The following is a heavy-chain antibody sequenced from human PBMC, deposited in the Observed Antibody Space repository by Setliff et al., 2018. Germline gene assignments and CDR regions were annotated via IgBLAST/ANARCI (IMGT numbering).Heavy chain of an antibody. J-gene: IGHJ6*03. V-gene: IGHV3-74*01. D-gene: IGHD7-27*01. CDR3: AALDWGENFYNVDV. CDR2: INGDATIA. Sequence: PGGSLRLSCAASGFTFSAYSMNWVRQAPGKGLEWVSRINGDATIANYADSVKGRSTISRDNARNALYLQMVSLRGEDTGVYFCAALDWGENFYNVDVWGKGTTVTVSS. CDR1: GFTFSAYS.